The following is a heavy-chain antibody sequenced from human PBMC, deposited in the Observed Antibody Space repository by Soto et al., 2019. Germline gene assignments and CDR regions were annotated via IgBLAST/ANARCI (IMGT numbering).Heavy chain of an antibody. CDR2: IYYSGST. J-gene: IGHJ6*02. V-gene: IGHV4-59*01. D-gene: IGHD3-22*01. CDR3: ARRDYSDSSGYYPSYYYYYGMDV. CDR1: GGSISSYY. Sequence: SETLSLTCTVSGGSISSYYWSWIRQPPGKGLEWIGYIYYSGSTNYNPSLKSRVTISVDTSQNQFSLKLSSVTAADTAVYHCARRDYSDSSGYYPSYYYYYGMDVWGQGTTVTVSS.